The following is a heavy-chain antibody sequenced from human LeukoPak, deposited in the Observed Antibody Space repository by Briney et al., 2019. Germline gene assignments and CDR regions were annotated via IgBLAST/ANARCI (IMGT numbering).Heavy chain of an antibody. D-gene: IGHD5-12*01. J-gene: IGHJ4*02. V-gene: IGHV3-48*02. CDR1: GFTFSSYG. Sequence: GGSLRLSCAASGFTFSSYGMNWVRQAPGKRLEWVSYISSRSDSIYYADPVKGRFTISRDNAENSLYLQLNSLRDEDTAVYYCARAMRSGYDYWGQGTLVTVSS. CDR2: ISSRSDSI. CDR3: ARAMRSGYDY.